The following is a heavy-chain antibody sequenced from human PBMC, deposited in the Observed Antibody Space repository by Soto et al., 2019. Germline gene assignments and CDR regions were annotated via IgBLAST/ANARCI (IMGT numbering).Heavy chain of an antibody. CDR2: IKTTAHGGTT. V-gene: IGHV3-15*07. CDR1: GFTFSSYW. J-gene: IGHJ3*02. CDR3: TTNDAFDI. Sequence: GSLRLSCAASGFTFSSYWMHWVRQAPGKGLEWVGRIKTTAHGGTTDYAAPVRGRFTISRDDSKNTLYLHMNSLKTEDTALYYCTTNDAFDIWGQGTMVTVS.